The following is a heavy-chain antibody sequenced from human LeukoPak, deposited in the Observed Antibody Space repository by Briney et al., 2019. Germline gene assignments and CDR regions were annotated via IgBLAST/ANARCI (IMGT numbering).Heavy chain of an antibody. Sequence: GGSLRLSCAASGITFSTYWMSWVRQAPGKGLEWLANIKQDGSEKYYLDSVKGRFTISRDNAKNSLYLQMNSLRPEDTAVYHCATTEHWLPQGVDYWGQGTLVTVSS. J-gene: IGHJ4*02. CDR2: IKQDGSEK. D-gene: IGHD6-19*01. CDR3: ATTEHWLPQGVDY. V-gene: IGHV3-7*01. CDR1: GITFSTYW.